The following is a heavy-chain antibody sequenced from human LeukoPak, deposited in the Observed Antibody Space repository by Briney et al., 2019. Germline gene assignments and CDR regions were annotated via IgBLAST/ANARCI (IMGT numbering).Heavy chain of an antibody. D-gene: IGHD4-11*01. J-gene: IGHJ6*04. Sequence: EASVKVSSTVSGYTLTELSMHWVRQAPGKGLEWMGGFDPEDGETIYAQTFQGRVTMTEDTSTDTAYMELSSLRSEDTAVYYCATTDPRFYSNYVYYYGMDVWGKGTTVTVSS. CDR2: FDPEDGET. CDR3: ATTDPRFYSNYVYYYGMDV. V-gene: IGHV1-24*01. CDR1: GYTLTELS.